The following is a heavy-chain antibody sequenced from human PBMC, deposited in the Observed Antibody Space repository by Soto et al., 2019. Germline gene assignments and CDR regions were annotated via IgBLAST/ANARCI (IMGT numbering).Heavy chain of an antibody. CDR3: AKDFLGYCSSTSCYYYYGMDV. D-gene: IGHD2-2*01. V-gene: IGHV3-30*18. CDR2: ISYDGSNK. CDR1: GFTFSSYG. Sequence: GSLRLSCAASGFTFSSYGMHWVRQAPGKGLEWVAVISYDGSNKYYADSVKGRFTISRDNSKNTLYLQMNSLRAEDTAVYYCAKDFLGYCSSTSCYYYYGMDVWGQGTTVTVSS. J-gene: IGHJ6*02.